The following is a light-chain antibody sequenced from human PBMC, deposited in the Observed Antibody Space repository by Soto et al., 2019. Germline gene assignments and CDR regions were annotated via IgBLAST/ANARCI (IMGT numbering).Light chain of an antibody. J-gene: IGKJ2*01. CDR2: AAS. CDR1: QGIRTE. V-gene: IGKV1-6*01. Sequence: AIQMTQSPSSLSASVGDRVTITCRASQGIRTELAWYQQKAGKAPQLLIYAASSLQSEVPSRFSGSGSGTDFTLTISSLQPEDFATYYCLQDYNYPRTFGQGTKLEIK. CDR3: LQDYNYPRT.